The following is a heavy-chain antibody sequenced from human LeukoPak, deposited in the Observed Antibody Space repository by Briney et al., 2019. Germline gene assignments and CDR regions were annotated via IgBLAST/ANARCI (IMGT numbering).Heavy chain of an antibody. Sequence: ASVKVSCKASGYTFTSYYMHWVRQAPGQGLEWMGIINPSGGSTSYAQKFQGRVTMTRDTSTSTVYMELSSLRSEDTAVYYCARGLRFLEWLLYAFDIWGQGTMVTVSS. V-gene: IGHV1-46*01. D-gene: IGHD3-3*01. CDR3: ARGLRFLEWLLYAFDI. CDR1: GYTFTSYY. J-gene: IGHJ3*02. CDR2: INPSGGST.